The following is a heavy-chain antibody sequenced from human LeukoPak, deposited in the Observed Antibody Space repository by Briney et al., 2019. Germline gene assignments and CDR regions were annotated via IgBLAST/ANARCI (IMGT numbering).Heavy chain of an antibody. Sequence: GGSLRLSCAASGFTFSSYGMHWVRQAPGKGLEWVAVISYDGSNKYYADSVKGRFTISRDNSKNTLYLQMNSLRAEDTAIYFCARGGVTGSYYGLDVWGQGTAVTVSS. CDR2: ISYDGSNK. V-gene: IGHV3-30*03. CDR1: GFTFSSYG. J-gene: IGHJ6*02. CDR3: ARGGVTGSYYGLDV. D-gene: IGHD3-3*01.